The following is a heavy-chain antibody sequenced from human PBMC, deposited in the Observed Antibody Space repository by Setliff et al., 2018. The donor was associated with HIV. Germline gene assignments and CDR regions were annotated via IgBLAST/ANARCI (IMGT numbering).Heavy chain of an antibody. CDR2: IHYGGGT. V-gene: IGHV4-59*01. CDR3: ARAVIRREDRGMWTKLWSAPNHMDV. CDR1: GGSISNYY. D-gene: IGHD3-10*01. Sequence: SETLSLTCNVSGGSISNYYWVWIRQSPGKGLEWIGHIHYGGGTYYNPSLGSRVSISRDTSKNQFSLNLRDVTAGDTALYYCARAVIRREDRGMWTKLWSAPNHMDVWGKGITVTVS. J-gene: IGHJ6*03.